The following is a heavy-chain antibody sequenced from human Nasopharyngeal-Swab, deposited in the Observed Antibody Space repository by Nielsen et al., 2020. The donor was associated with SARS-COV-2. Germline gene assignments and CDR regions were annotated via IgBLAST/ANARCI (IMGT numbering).Heavy chain of an antibody. J-gene: IGHJ1*01. CDR2: INPSGGST. V-gene: IGHV1-46*01. D-gene: IGHD6-19*01. CDR3: ARNYWVAGTEYFQH. CDR1: GYTFTSYY. Sequence: ASVKVSCKASGYTFTSYYMHWVRKAPGKGLEGMGIINPSGGSTSYAQKFQGRVTMTRDTSTSTVYMELSSLRSEDTAVYYCARNYWVAGTEYFQHWGQGTLVTVSS.